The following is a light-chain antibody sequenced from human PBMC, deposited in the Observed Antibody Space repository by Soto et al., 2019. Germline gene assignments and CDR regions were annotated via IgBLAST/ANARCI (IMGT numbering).Light chain of an antibody. J-gene: IGKJ2*01. CDR3: QQYNNWPRT. CDR1: QSVSSTY. CDR2: GAS. V-gene: IGKV3-20*01. Sequence: EIVLTQSPGTLSLSPGERATLSCRASQSVSSTYLAWYQQKPGQAPRLLIYGASSRATDIPDRFSGSGSGTDFTLTIGSLQSDDFAVYYCQQYNNWPRTFGQGTKVDIK.